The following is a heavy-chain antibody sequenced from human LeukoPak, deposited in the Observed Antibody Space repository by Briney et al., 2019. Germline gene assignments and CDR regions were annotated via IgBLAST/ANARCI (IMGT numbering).Heavy chain of an antibody. V-gene: IGHV1-69*13. D-gene: IGHD4-17*01. Sequence: SVKVSCKASGGTFSSYAISWVRQAPGQGLERMGGIIPIFGTANYAQKFQGRVTITADESTSTAYMELSSLRSEDTAVYYCASPDPKKLTTRYFDYWGQGTLVTVSS. CDR3: ASPDPKKLTTRYFDY. J-gene: IGHJ4*02. CDR2: IIPIFGTA. CDR1: GGTFSSYA.